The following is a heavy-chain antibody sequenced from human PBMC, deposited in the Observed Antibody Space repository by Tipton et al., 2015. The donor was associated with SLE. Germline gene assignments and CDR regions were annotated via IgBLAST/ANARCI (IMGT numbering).Heavy chain of an antibody. CDR1: GFTFSSYS. CDR2: IYYSGST. V-gene: IGHV4-39*07. Sequence: LRLSCAASGFTFSSYSMNWVRQAPGKGLEWIGSIYYSGSTYYNPSLKSRVTISVDTSKNQFSLKLSSVTAEDTAVYYCARDIRTWAYCGGDCYPRWFDPWGQGTLVTVSS. J-gene: IGHJ5*02. CDR3: ARDIRTWAYCGGDCYPRWFDP. D-gene: IGHD2-21*01.